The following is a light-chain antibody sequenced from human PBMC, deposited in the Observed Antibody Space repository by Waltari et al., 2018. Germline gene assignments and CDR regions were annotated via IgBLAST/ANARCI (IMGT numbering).Light chain of an antibody. CDR3: QQLNSFPIT. CDR1: QGSLGV. Sequence: DIQLTQSPSLLSESVGDRVSITIRASQGSLGVLAWYQQKPEKAPNLLIYTASTLQSGVPSRFSGSGSGTEFTLTISSQQPEDFATYYCQQLNSFPITFGQGTRLEIK. CDR2: TAS. V-gene: IGKV1-9*01. J-gene: IGKJ5*01.